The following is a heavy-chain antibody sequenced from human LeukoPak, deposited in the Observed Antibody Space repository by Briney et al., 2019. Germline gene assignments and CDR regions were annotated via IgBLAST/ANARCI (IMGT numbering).Heavy chain of an antibody. J-gene: IGHJ3*02. CDR2: INHSGST. CDR3: AREVVVVVAATYGAFDI. Sequence: KSSETLSLTCAVYGGSFSGYSWNWVRQPPGQGLEWIGEINHSGSTYYNPSLKSRVTISVDTSKNQFSLKLSSVTAADTAVYYCAREVVVVVAATYGAFDIWGQGTMVTVSS. D-gene: IGHD2-15*01. V-gene: IGHV4-34*01. CDR1: GGSFSGYS.